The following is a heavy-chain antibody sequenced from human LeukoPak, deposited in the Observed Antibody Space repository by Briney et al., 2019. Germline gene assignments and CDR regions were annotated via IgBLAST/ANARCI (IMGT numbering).Heavy chain of an antibody. Sequence: GGSLRLSCAASGFTFSSYAMSWVRQAPGKGLEWVSAISGSGGSTYYADSVKGRFTISRDNSKNTLYLQMNSLRAEDTAVYYCAKDYSATNIAARPVSYIYYFDHWGQGTLVTVSS. D-gene: IGHD6-6*01. V-gene: IGHV3-23*01. J-gene: IGHJ4*02. CDR3: AKDYSATNIAARPVSYIYYFDH. CDR1: GFTFSSYA. CDR2: ISGSGGST.